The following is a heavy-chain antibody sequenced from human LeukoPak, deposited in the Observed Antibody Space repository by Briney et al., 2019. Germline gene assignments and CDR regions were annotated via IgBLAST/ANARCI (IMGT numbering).Heavy chain of an antibody. J-gene: IGHJ4*02. CDR3: ARSTPMTTVTTNFDY. D-gene: IGHD4-11*01. CDR1: GFTFSSYS. Sequence: PGGSLRLSCAASGFTFSSYSMTWVRQAPGKGLEWVSSISSSSSYIYYADSVKGRFTISRDNAKNSLYLQMNSLRAEDTAVYYCARSTPMTTVTTNFDYWGQGTLVTVSS. V-gene: IGHV3-21*01. CDR2: ISSSSSYI.